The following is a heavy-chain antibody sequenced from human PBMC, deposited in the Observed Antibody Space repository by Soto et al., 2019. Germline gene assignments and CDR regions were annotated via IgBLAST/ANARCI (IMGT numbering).Heavy chain of an antibody. V-gene: IGHV3-30*18. J-gene: IGHJ4*02. Sequence: GSLRLSCAASGFSFVTYGAHWVRQAPGKGLEWVAVTSNDGSNKYYADSVKGRFTISRDNSKNTLYLQMNSLRAEDTAVYYCANLRGPFDYWGQGTLVTVSS. D-gene: IGHD3-16*01. CDR1: GFSFVTYG. CDR2: TSNDGSNK. CDR3: ANLRGPFDY.